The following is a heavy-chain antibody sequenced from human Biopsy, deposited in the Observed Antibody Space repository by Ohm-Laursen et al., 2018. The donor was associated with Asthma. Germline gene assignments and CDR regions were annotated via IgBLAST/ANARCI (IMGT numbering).Heavy chain of an antibody. D-gene: IGHD6-13*01. J-gene: IGHJ6*02. CDR2: IYYGGTT. CDR3: VRGSSSWHHGPFHYYYGLDV. Sequence: SQTLSLTCSLSSGSGGYMRSGNYYWGWIRQPPGKGLEWIGSIYYGGTTYYNPSLESRVTVSADTSKNQFSLKLTSVTAADTAVYYCVRGSSSWHHGPFHYYYGLDVWGQGTTATVSS. CDR1: SGSGGYMRSGNYY. V-gene: IGHV4-39*01.